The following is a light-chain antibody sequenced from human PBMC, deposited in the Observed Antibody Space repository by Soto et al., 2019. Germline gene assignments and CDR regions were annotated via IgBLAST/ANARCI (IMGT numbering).Light chain of an antibody. J-gene: IGKJ1*01. Sequence: DIQMTQSPSTLPAPVGDRVTVTCRASQSIRSWLAWYQEKPGKAPKLLIYAASSLQSGVPSRFSGSGSGTDFTLTISSLEPEDFAVYYCLQRSNWWTFGQGTKVDI. CDR2: AAS. V-gene: IGKV1-5*01. CDR3: LQRSNWWT. CDR1: QSIRSW.